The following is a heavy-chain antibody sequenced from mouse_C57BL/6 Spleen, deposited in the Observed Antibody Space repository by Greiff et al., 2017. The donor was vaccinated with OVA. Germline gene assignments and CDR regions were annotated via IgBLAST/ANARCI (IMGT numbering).Heavy chain of an antibody. J-gene: IGHJ4*01. Sequence: VKLVESGPGLVAPSQSLSITCTVSGFSLTSYGVSWVRQPPGKGLEWLGVIWGDGSTNYHSALISGLSISKDNSKSQVFLKLNRLQTDDTATYDCAKHGNFPYYAMDYWGQGTSVTVSS. D-gene: IGHD2-1*01. CDR2: IWGDGST. V-gene: IGHV2-3*01. CDR3: AKHGNFPYYAMDY. CDR1: GFSLTSYG.